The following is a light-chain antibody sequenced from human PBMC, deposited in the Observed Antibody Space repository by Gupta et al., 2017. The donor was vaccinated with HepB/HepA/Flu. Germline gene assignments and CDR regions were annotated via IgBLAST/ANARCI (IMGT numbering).Light chain of an antibody. Sequence: SFLTQTPSVSGAPGQRVTISWTGSGSNIGAGNHVHWYQQFPGTAPKILVCAYRSRPSGVPDRFSGSKSGTSASLAITGLQAEDEADYYCQSFDNNLRGTVFGTWTKFTVL. V-gene: IGLV1-40*01. CDR3: QSFDNNLRGTV. CDR1: GSNIGAGNH. J-gene: IGLJ1*01. CDR2: AYR.